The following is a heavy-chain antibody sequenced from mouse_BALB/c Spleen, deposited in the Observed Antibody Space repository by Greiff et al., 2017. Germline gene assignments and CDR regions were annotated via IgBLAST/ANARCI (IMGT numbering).Heavy chain of an antibody. Sequence: EVKLMESGPELVKPGASVKMSCKASGYTFTSYVMHWVKQKPGQGLEWIGYINPYNDGTKYNEKFKGKATLTSDKSSSTAYMELSSLTSEDSAVYYCARGGTASYAMDYWGQGTSVTVSS. CDR2: INPYNDGT. J-gene: IGHJ4*01. D-gene: IGHD1-2*01. CDR3: ARGGTASYAMDY. CDR1: GYTFTSYV. V-gene: IGHV1-14*01.